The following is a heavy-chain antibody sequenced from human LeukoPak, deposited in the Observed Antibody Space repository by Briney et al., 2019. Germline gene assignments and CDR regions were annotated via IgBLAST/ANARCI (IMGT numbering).Heavy chain of an antibody. V-gene: IGHV1-2*02. Sequence: GASVKVSCKASGYTFTGYYMHWVRQAPGQGLEWMGWINPNSGGTNYAQKFQGRVTTTRDTSISTAYMELSRLRSDDTAVYYCARERITMVRGAKSNWFDPWGQGTLVTVSS. D-gene: IGHD3-10*01. CDR3: ARERITMVRGAKSNWFDP. J-gene: IGHJ5*02. CDR2: INPNSGGT. CDR1: GYTFTGYY.